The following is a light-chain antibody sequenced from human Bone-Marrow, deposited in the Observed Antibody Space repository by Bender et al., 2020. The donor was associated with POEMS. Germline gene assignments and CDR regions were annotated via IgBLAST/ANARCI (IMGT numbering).Light chain of an antibody. CDR3: SSYTSSSTLV. V-gene: IGLV2-14*02. CDR1: SSDVGGYNL. CDR2: EVS. Sequence: QSALIQPPSVSGSPGQSVTISCTGTSSDVGGYNLVSWYQQHPGKVPKVVIYEVSQRPSGVSSRFSGSKSGNTASLTISGLQAEDEADYYCSSYTSSSTLVFGGGTKLTVL. J-gene: IGLJ3*02.